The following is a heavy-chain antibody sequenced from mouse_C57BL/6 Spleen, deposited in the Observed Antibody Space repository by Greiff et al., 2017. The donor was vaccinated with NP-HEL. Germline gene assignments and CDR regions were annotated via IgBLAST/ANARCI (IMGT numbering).Heavy chain of an antibody. Sequence: EVQRVESGGGLVKPGGSLKLSCAASGFTFSDYGMHWVRQAPEKGLEWVAYISSGSSTIYYADTVKGRFTISRDNAKNTLFLQMTSLRSEETAMYYYAKRQGYYAMDYWGQGTSVTVSS. V-gene: IGHV5-17*01. D-gene: IGHD3-2*01. CDR2: ISSGSSTI. J-gene: IGHJ4*01. CDR3: AKRQGYYAMDY. CDR1: GFTFSDYG.